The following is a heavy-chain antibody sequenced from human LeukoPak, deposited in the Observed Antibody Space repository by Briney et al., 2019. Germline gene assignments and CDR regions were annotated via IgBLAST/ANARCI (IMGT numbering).Heavy chain of an antibody. CDR1: GFTFSSYA. V-gene: IGHV3-23*01. Sequence: GGSLRLSCVASGFTFSSYAMGWVRQAPGKRPEWVSSLTDSGGTTYYVDSVKGRFTISRDNSKNTLYLQMNSLRAEDTAVYYCARPRGSGSYYDYGYWGQGTLVTVSS. D-gene: IGHD1-26*01. CDR3: ARPRGSGSYYDYGY. J-gene: IGHJ4*02. CDR2: LTDSGGTT.